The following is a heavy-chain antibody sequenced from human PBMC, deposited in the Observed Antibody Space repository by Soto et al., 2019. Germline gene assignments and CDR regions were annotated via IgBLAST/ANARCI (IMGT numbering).Heavy chain of an antibody. CDR2: ISYDGSNK. Sequence: PGGSLRLSXAASGFTFSSYGMHWVRQAPGKGLEWVAVISYDGSNKYYADSVKGRFTISRDNSKNSLYLQMNSLRAEDTAVYYCAKYRAGKGGYYYYYGMDVWGQGTTVTVSS. V-gene: IGHV3-30*18. CDR1: GFTFSSYG. D-gene: IGHD3-16*02. CDR3: AKYRAGKGGYYYYYGMDV. J-gene: IGHJ6*02.